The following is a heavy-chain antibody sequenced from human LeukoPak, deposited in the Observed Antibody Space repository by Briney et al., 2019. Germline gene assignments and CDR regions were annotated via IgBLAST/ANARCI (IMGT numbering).Heavy chain of an antibody. Sequence: YMSXVRQAPGXGLEWGSLIYSGGSTYYADSVKGRFTISRDNSKNTLHLQMDSLRAADTAVYYCARVGGSYGSNWFDPWGQGTLVTVSS. CDR2: IYSGGST. V-gene: IGHV3-53*01. J-gene: IGHJ5*02. CDR1: Y. D-gene: IGHD1-26*01. CDR3: ARVGGSYGSNWFDP.